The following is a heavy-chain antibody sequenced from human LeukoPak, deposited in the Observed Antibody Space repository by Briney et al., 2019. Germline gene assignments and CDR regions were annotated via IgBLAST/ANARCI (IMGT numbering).Heavy chain of an antibody. CDR1: GGSISSGSYY. Sequence: SQTLSLTCTVSGGSISSGSYYWSWVRQPAGKGLEWIGRIFTSGSTNFNPSLKSRVTMSVDKSKNQFSLNLTSVTAADTATYYCARETSLAGFASGLGFNYWGQGILVTVSS. CDR3: ARETSLAGFASGLGFNY. CDR2: IFTSGST. D-gene: IGHD6-19*01. V-gene: IGHV4-61*02. J-gene: IGHJ4*02.